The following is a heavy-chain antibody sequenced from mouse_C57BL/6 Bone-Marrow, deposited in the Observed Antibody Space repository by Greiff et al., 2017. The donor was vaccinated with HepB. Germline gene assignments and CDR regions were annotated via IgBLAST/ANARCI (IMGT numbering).Heavy chain of an antibody. Sequence: DVKLVESGGDLVKPGGSLKLSCAASGFTFSSYGMSWVRQTPDKRLEWVATISSGGSYTYYPDSVKGRFTISRDNAKNTLYLQMSSLKSEDTAMYYCARHPWFAYWGQGTLVTVSA. CDR1: GFTFSSYG. V-gene: IGHV5-6*02. CDR2: ISSGGSYT. J-gene: IGHJ3*01. CDR3: ARHPWFAY.